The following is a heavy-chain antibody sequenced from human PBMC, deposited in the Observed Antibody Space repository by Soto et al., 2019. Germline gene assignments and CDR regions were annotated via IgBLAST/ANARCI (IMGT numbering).Heavy chain of an antibody. CDR2: ISGSGGST. V-gene: IGHV3-23*01. CDR3: AKVHYDSSGYFQDY. D-gene: IGHD3-22*01. CDR1: GFTFRSYA. J-gene: IGHJ4*02. Sequence: GGSLRLSCSASGFTFRSYAMSSVRQAPGKGLEWVSAISGSGGSTYYADSVKGRFTISRDNSKNTLYLQMNSLRAEDTAVYYCAKVHYDSSGYFQDYWGQGTLVTVSS.